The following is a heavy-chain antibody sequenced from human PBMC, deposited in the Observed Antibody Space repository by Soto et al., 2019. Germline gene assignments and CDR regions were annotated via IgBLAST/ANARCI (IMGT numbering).Heavy chain of an antibody. CDR1: GYTFTRYY. CDR2: INPNSGAT. D-gene: IGHD5-12*01. CDR3: ARPNSGYLDEFDY. V-gene: IGHV1-2*02. J-gene: IGHJ4*01. Sequence: ASVKVSCKTSGYTFTRYYMQWVRQAPGQGLEWMGWINPNSGATNYAQKFQGRITMTRDTSISTAYMELSSLRSDDTALYYCARPNSGYLDEFDYWGHGPFFTVS.